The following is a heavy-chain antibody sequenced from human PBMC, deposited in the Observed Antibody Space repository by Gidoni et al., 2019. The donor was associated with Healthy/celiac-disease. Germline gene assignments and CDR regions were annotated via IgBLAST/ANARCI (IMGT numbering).Heavy chain of an antibody. CDR2: MNPNRGNT. J-gene: IGHJ4*02. CDR3: ARGEWELLLDY. Sequence: QVQLVQSGAEVKKPGAAVKVSCTASRYTFTSYDSNWVRQATGQGLGWMGWMNPNRGNTSYAQKFQGRVTMTRNTSISTAYMELSSLRSEDTAVYYCARGEWELLLDYWGQGTLVTVSS. V-gene: IGHV1-8*01. D-gene: IGHD1-26*01. CDR1: RYTFTSYD.